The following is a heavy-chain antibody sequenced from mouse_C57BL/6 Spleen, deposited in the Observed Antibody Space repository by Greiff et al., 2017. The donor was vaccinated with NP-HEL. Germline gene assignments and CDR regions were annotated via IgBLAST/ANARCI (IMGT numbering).Heavy chain of an antibody. J-gene: IGHJ1*03. CDR1: GFTFSSYT. D-gene: IGHD1-1*01. CDR2: ISGGGGNT. CDR3: ASPYHGSSYWYFDV. V-gene: IGHV5-9*01. Sequence: EVKLVESGGGLVKPGGSLKLSCAASGFTFSSYTLSWVRQTPEKRLEWVATISGGGGNTYYPDSVKGRFTISRDNAKNTLYLQMSSLRSEDTALYYCASPYHGSSYWYFDVWGTGTTVTVSS.